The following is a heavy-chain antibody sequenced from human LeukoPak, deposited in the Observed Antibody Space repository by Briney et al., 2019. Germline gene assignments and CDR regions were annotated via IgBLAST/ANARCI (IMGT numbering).Heavy chain of an antibody. Sequence: PSETLSLTCAIYGGSFSGYYWSWIRQPPGKGLEWIGEINHSGSTNYNPSLKSRVTISVDTSKNQFSLKLSSVTAEDTAVYYCARDAARDAFDIWGQGTMVTVSS. V-gene: IGHV4-34*01. CDR3: ARDAARDAFDI. D-gene: IGHD2-15*01. CDR2: INHSGST. J-gene: IGHJ3*02. CDR1: GGSFSGYY.